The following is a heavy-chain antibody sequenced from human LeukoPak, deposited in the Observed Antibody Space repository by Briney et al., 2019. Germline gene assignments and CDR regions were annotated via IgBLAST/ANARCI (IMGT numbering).Heavy chain of an antibody. CDR1: GFTFSSYG. D-gene: IGHD3-10*01. CDR3: AKARGFHYFDY. CDR2: ISYDGSNK. Sequence: GGSLRLSCAGSGFTFSSYGMHWVRQAPGKGLEWVAVISYDGSNKYYADSVKGRFTISRDNSKNTLYLQMNSLRAEDTAVYYCAKARGFHYFDYWGQGTLVTVSS. J-gene: IGHJ4*02. V-gene: IGHV3-30*18.